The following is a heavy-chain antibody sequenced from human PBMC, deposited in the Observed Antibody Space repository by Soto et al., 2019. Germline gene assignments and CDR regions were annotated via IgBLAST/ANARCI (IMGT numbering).Heavy chain of an antibody. J-gene: IGHJ5*02. Sequence: QVQLVQSGAEVKKPGASVKVSCQASGYTFTAQYLHWVRKAPGEGLEWMGWINPTTGATRYAQKFQGRVTMTRDASMSAASLEVRSLRPDETVVYCCAKGDSGGVSWFDPWGQGTKVNVSS. CDR2: INPTTGAT. V-gene: IGHV1-2*02. CDR1: GYTFTAQY. CDR3: AKGDSGGVSWFDP. D-gene: IGHD2-15*01.